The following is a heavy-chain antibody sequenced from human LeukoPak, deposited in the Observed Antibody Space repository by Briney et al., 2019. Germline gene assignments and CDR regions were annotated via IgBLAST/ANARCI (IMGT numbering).Heavy chain of an antibody. V-gene: IGHV4-39*01. J-gene: IGHJ4*02. Sequence: SETLSLTCTVSGGCISSSSYYWGWIRQPPGKGLEWIGSIYYSGSTYYNPSLKSRVTISVDTSKNQFSLKLSSVTAADTAVYYCARRSITIFGVVIIGYFDYWGQGTLVTVSS. CDR1: GGCISSSSYY. D-gene: IGHD3-3*01. CDR2: IYYSGST. CDR3: ARRSITIFGVVIIGYFDY.